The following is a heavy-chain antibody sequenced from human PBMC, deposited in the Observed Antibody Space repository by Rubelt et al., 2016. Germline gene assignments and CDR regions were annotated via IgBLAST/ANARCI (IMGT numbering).Heavy chain of an antibody. CDR2: IWSDGSNK. Sequence: TFTSYGMHWVRQAPGKGLESVAVIWSDGSNKDYADSVKGRFTISRDNAKNSLYLQMNSLRAEDTAVYYCARDKGWYDSSPYYFDYWGQGTLVTVSS. D-gene: IGHD3-22*01. J-gene: IGHJ4*02. CDR3: ARDKGWYDSSPYYFDY. V-gene: IGHV3-33*01. CDR1: TFTSYG.